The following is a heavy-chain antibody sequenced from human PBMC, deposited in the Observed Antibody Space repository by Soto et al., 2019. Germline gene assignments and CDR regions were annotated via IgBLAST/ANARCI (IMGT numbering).Heavy chain of an antibody. D-gene: IGHD1-20*01. V-gene: IGHV4-39*07. CDR1: GGSISSGDYY. CDR3: AKAISGYNAPLEH. Sequence: SETLSLTCTVSGGSISSGDYYWSWIRQPPGKGLEWIGSIYYSGRTYYSPSLKSRVTISVDTSKNQFSLKLSSVTAADTAVYYCAKAISGYNAPLEHWGQGTRVTVSS. CDR2: IYYSGRT. J-gene: IGHJ4*02.